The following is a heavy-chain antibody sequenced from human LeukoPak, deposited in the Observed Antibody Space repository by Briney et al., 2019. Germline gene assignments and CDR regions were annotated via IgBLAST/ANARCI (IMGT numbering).Heavy chain of an antibody. CDR2: INHSGST. J-gene: IGHJ4*02. D-gene: IGHD3-10*01. CDR1: GGSFSGYY. V-gene: IGHV4-34*01. Sequence: SETLSLTCAVYGGSFSGYYWSWIRQPPGKGLEWIGEINHSGSTNYNPSLKSRVTISVDTSKDQFSLKLSSVTAADTAVYYCARGGFVYYGSGSYYYYWGQGTLVTVSS. CDR3: ARGGFVYYGSGSYYYY.